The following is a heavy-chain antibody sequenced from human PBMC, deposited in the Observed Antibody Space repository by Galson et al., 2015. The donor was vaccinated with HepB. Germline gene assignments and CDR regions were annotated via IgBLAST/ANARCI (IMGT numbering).Heavy chain of an antibody. CDR3: ARERLPAATFYYYYGMDV. V-gene: IGHV3-30-3*01. CDR2: ISYDGSNK. D-gene: IGHD2-2*01. Sequence: SLRLSCAASGFTFSSYAMHWVRQAPGKGLEWVAVISYDGSNKYYADSVKGRFTISRDNSKNTLYLQMNSLRAEDTAVYYCARERLPAATFYYYYGMDVWGQGTTVTVSS. J-gene: IGHJ6*02. CDR1: GFTFSSYA.